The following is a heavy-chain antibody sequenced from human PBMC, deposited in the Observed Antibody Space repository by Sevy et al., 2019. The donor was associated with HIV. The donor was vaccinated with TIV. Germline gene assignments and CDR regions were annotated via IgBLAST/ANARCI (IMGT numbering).Heavy chain of an antibody. V-gene: IGHV3-7*01. CDR1: GFSFSTSW. J-gene: IGHJ4*02. CDR2: IKEDGSEI. Sequence: GGSLRLSCAASGFSFSTSWMTWVRQAPGKGLEWVANIKEDGSEIYYVDSVKGRFTISGDNAKNSLYLQMNSLRVEDTAVYYCLVSFDYWGQGTLVTVSS. CDR3: LVSFDY. D-gene: IGHD3-10*01.